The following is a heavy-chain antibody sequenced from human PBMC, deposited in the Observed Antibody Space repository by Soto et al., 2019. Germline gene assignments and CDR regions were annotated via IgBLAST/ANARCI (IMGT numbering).Heavy chain of an antibody. V-gene: IGHV3-23*01. CDR2: LTPTGTT. CDR3: AKRATTVPTPGNYFDC. CDR1: GFSFSDYS. Sequence: GVLRLSCVASGFSFSDYSMTWVRQGPGRGLEWVATLTPTGTTFYADSVKGRFTISRDNNRNTLSLQMYNLRADDTARYYCAKRATTVPTPGNYFDCWGQGTLVTVSS. D-gene: IGHD2-15*01. J-gene: IGHJ4*02.